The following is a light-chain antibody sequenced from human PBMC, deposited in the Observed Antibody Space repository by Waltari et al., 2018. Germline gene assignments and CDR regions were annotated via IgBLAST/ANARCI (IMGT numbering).Light chain of an antibody. Sequence: EIVMTQFPATLSLSPGERATLSCRASQSVTANLAWYPQKPGQVPRLLIYGVSFRATDIPARFSGSGSGTDFTLTISSLQSEDFATYYCQHYNNWPLTFGGGTKVEIK. CDR3: QHYNNWPLT. CDR1: QSVTAN. CDR2: GVS. J-gene: IGKJ4*01. V-gene: IGKV3-15*01.